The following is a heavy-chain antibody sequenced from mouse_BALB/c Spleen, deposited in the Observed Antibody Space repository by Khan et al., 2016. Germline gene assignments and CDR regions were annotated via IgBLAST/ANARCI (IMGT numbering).Heavy chain of an antibody. Sequence: QLVQSGAELVKPGASVKLSCTASGFNIKDTYMHWVKQRPEQGLEWIGRIDPANGNTKYDPKFQGKATITADTSSNTAYLQLSSLTSEDTAVYYCARDGNYENAMDYWGQGTSVTVSS. CDR2: IDPANGNT. CDR3: ARDGNYENAMDY. D-gene: IGHD2-1*01. CDR1: GFNIKDTY. V-gene: IGHV14-3*02. J-gene: IGHJ4*01.